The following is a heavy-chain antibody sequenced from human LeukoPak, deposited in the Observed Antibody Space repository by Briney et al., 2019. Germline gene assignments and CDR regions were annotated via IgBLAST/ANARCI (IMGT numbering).Heavy chain of an antibody. CDR3: ARRVAVAGYFDY. Sequence: SETLSLTCTVSGGSISSYYWSWIRQPPGEGLEWIGYIYYSGSTNYNPSLKSRVTISVDTSKNQFSLKLSSVTAADTAVYYCARRVAVAGYFDYWGQGTLVTVSS. CDR1: GGSISSYY. CDR2: IYYSGST. V-gene: IGHV4-59*08. D-gene: IGHD6-19*01. J-gene: IGHJ4*02.